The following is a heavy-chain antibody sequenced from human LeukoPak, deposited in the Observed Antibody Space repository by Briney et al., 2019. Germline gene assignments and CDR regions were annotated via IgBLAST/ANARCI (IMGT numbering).Heavy chain of an antibody. V-gene: IGHV3-7*05. CDR1: GFIFSTYW. D-gene: IGHD5-24*01. J-gene: IGHJ3*01. CDR3: VRGFDGYFGFDL. CDR2: INQDGSET. Sequence: GVSLRLSCAASGFIFSTYWMSWVRLAPGKGLEWVANINQDGSETFYVDSVKGRFTISRDNGKNSMFVQMDSLRAEDTAVYYCVRGFDGYFGFDLWGQGTMVTVSS.